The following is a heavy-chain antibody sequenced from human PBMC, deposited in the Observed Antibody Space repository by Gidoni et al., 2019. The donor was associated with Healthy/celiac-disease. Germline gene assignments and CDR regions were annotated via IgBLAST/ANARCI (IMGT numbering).Heavy chain of an antibody. V-gene: IGHV1-18*01. CDR3: ARVQYYDSSGYYSDVGY. Sequence: QVQLVQSGAEVQKPGASVKVSCKASGYTFTSYGISWVRQAPGQGLEWMGWISAYNGNTNYAQKLQGRVTMTTDTSTSTAYMELRSLRSDDTAVYYCARVQYYDSSGYYSDVGYWGQGTLVTVSS. J-gene: IGHJ4*02. CDR2: ISAYNGNT. CDR1: GYTFTSYG. D-gene: IGHD3-22*01.